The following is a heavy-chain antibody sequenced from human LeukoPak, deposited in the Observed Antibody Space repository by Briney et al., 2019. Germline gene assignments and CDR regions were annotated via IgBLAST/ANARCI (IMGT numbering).Heavy chain of an antibody. CDR2: ISSSGSTI. CDR3: ASTGRDYYYGMDV. J-gene: IGHJ6*02. D-gene: IGHD3-10*01. CDR1: GFTFSSYE. Sequence: PGGSLRLSCAASGFTFSSYEMNWVRQAPGKGLEWVSYISSSGSTIYYADSVKGRFTISRDNAKNSLYLQMNSLRAEDTAVYYRASTGRDYYYGMDVWGQGTTVTVSS. V-gene: IGHV3-48*03.